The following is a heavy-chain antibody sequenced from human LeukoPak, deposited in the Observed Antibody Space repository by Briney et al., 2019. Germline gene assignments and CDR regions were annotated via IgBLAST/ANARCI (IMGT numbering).Heavy chain of an antibody. CDR3: AKDVIAVAGRVY. Sequence: GGSLRLSCAASGFTFSSYGMHWVRQAPGKGLEWVAFIRYDGSNKYYADSVKGRFTISRDNSKNTLCLQMNSLRAEDTAVYYCAKDVIAVAGRVYWGQGTLVTVSS. V-gene: IGHV3-30*02. J-gene: IGHJ4*02. CDR1: GFTFSSYG. D-gene: IGHD6-19*01. CDR2: IRYDGSNK.